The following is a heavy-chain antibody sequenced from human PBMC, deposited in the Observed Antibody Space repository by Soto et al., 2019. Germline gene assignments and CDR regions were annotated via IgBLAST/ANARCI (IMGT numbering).Heavy chain of an antibody. D-gene: IGHD3-22*01. Sequence: SLSLTCTVSGGSISSGRFYWSWIRQQPGKGLEWIVYIYYSGSTYYNPSLKSRVTISVDTYRNQFSLKLSSVTAADTAVYYCARELKQKATHYYDSSGSNWFDPWGQGTLVTVA. V-gene: IGHV4-31*03. J-gene: IGHJ5*02. CDR2: IYYSGST. CDR1: GGSISSGRFY. CDR3: ARELKQKATHYYDSSGSNWFDP.